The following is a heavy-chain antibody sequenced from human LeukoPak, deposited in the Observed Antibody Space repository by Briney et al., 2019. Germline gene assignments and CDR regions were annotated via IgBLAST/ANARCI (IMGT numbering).Heavy chain of an antibody. D-gene: IGHD2-15*01. Sequence: GGSLRLSCAASGFTFSSYEMNWVRQAPGKGLEWVGFIRSKAYGGTAEYAASVKGRFTISRDDFKSIAYLQMNSLETEDTAVYFCSRMIYCSGGSCSSDYGGQGTLVSVSS. CDR2: IRSKAYGGTA. CDR3: SRMIYCSGGSCSSDY. CDR1: GFTFSSYE. V-gene: IGHV3-49*04. J-gene: IGHJ4*02.